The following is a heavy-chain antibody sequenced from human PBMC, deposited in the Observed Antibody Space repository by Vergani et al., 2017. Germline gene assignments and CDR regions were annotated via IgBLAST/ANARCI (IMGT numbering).Heavy chain of an antibody. V-gene: IGHV4-39*02. J-gene: IGHJ4*02. CDR1: GASINSRNYY. Sequence: QLLLQESGPGLVKPSETLSLTCTVSGASINSRNYYWGWIRQPPGKGPEWIGSVYFSGATYYNPALKSRVTISADTSKNQFSLKLNSVTAADTAVYYCVRDYDIVTGYYSYYFDNWGQGILVTVSS. D-gene: IGHD3-9*01. CDR3: VRDYDIVTGYYSYYFDN. CDR2: VYFSGAT.